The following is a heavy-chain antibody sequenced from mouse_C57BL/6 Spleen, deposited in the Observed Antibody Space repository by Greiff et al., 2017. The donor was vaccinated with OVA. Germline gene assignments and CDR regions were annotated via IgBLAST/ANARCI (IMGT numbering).Heavy chain of an antibody. D-gene: IGHD1-1*01. CDR2: IYPGDGDT. Sequence: QVHVKQSGAELVKPGASVKISCKASGYAFSSYWMNWVKQRPGKGLEWIGQIYPGDGDTNYNGKFKGKATLTADKSSSTAYMQLSSLTSEDSAVYFCAREDYGSSPGWFAYWGQGTLVTVSA. V-gene: IGHV1-80*01. CDR1: GYAFSSYW. J-gene: IGHJ3*01. CDR3: AREDYGSSPGWFAY.